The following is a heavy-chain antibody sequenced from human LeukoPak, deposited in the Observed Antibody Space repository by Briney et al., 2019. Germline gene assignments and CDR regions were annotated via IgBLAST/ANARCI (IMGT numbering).Heavy chain of an antibody. Sequence: PGGSLRLSCAASGFTFSSYSMNWVRQAPGKGPEWVSSISSSSSYIYYADSVKGRFTISRDNAKNSLYLQMNSLRAEDTAVYYCASAGGYGSGGYYYYGMDVWGQGTTVTVSS. CDR1: GFTFSSYS. D-gene: IGHD5-18*01. V-gene: IGHV3-21*01. J-gene: IGHJ6*02. CDR3: ASAGGYGSGGYYYYGMDV. CDR2: ISSSSSYI.